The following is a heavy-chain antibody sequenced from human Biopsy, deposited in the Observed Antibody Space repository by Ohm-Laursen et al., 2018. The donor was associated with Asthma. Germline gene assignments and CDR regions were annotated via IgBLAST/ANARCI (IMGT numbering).Heavy chain of an antibody. CDR3: ARGGYYGDRRQHNGLDV. J-gene: IGHJ6*02. V-gene: IGHV1-69*13. CDR2: IIPIYGTT. D-gene: IGHD4-17*01. CDR1: GGMFGNYA. Sequence: SVKVSCKASGGMFGNYAISWVRQAPGLGLEWMGGIIPIYGTTHTAQKFQGRVTITADESTSTAYMELTSLRTEDTAVYYCARGGYYGDRRQHNGLDVWGQGTTVTVSS.